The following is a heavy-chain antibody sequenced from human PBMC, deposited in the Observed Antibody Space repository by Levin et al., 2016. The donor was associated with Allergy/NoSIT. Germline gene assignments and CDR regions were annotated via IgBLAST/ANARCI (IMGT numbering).Heavy chain of an antibody. D-gene: IGHD2-21*01. CDR2: IYPGDSDT. J-gene: IGHJ4*02. V-gene: IGHV5-51*01. Sequence: VRQMPGKGLEWMGIIYPGDSDTRYSPSFQGQVTISADKSISTAYLQWSSLKASDTAMYYCARHGRFADDYWGQGTLVTVSS. CDR3: ARHGRFADDY.